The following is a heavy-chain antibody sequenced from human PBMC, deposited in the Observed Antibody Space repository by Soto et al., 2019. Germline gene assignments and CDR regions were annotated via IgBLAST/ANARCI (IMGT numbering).Heavy chain of an antibody. CDR3: AGSSGYDFDY. CDR1: GGSISSGGYY. J-gene: IGHJ4*02. CDR2: IYYSGST. V-gene: IGHV4-31*03. D-gene: IGHD3-22*01. Sequence: SETLSLTCTVSGGSISSGGYYWSWIRQHPGKGLEWIGYIYYSGSTYYDPSLKSRVTISVDTSKNQFSLKLSSVTAADTAVYYCAGSSGYDFDYWGQGTLVTVSS.